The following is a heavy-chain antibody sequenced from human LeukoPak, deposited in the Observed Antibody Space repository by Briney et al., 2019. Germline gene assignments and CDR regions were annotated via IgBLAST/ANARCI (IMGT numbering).Heavy chain of an antibody. CDR3: IGDFWSGYPQYNWFDP. CDR2: IRSKAYGGTT. CDR1: GFTFGDYA. V-gene: IGHV3-49*04. D-gene: IGHD3-3*01. J-gene: IGHJ5*02. Sequence: GGSLGLSCTASGFTFGDYAMSWVRQAPGKGLEWVGFIRSKAYGGTTEYAASVKGRFTISRDDSKSIAYLQMNSLKTEDTAVYYCIGDFWSGYPQYNWFDPWGQGTLVTVSS.